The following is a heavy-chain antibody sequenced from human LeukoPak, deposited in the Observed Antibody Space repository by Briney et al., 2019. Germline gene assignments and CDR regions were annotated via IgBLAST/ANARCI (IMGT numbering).Heavy chain of an antibody. CDR1: GYTXIGYY. V-gene: IGHV1-2*02. CDR2: INPNSGVT. CDR3: ATTRVTTTRLDY. Sequence: GASVKVSCKASGYTXIGYYMHWVRQAPGQGLEWMGWINPNSGVTNYAQKFQGRVTMTRDTSISTAYMELTSLRSDDTAVYYCATTRVTTTRLDYWGQGTLVTVSS. D-gene: IGHD5-12*01. J-gene: IGHJ4*02.